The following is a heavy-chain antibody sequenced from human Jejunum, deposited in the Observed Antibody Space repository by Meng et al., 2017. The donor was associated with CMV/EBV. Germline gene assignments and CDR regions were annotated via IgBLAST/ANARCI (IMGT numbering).Heavy chain of an antibody. CDR3: ARARSCTAGSCYSYS. J-gene: IGHJ4*02. D-gene: IGHD2-15*01. CDR2: INTDTGNP. CDR1: GYTCTNYA. Sequence: SGYTCTNYAVSWVRQVPGQGVECVGCINTDTGNPTYAQAFKGRFVFSLDTSASTAYLQITSLKAEDTAVYFCARARSCTAGSCYSYSCGQGSLVTVSS. V-gene: IGHV7-4-1*02.